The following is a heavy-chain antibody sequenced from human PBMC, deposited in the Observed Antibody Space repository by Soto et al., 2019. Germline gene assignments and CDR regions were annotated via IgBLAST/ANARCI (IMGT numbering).Heavy chain of an antibody. CDR3: TGPTIFGVVDFDY. CDR2: IRSKAYGGTT. V-gene: IGHV3-49*03. J-gene: IGHJ4*02. D-gene: IGHD3-3*01. Sequence: GGSLRLSCTASGFTFGDYAMSWFRQAPGKGLEWVGFIRSKAYGGTTEYAASVKGRFTISRDDSKSIAYLQMNSLKTEDTAVYYCTGPTIFGVVDFDYWGQGTLVTVSS. CDR1: GFTFGDYA.